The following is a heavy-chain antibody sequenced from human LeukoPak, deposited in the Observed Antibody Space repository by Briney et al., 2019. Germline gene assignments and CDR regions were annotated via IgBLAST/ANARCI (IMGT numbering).Heavy chain of an antibody. V-gene: IGHV3-9*01. J-gene: IGHJ4*02. CDR1: GFTFDDYA. CDR2: ISWNSGSI. D-gene: IGHD3-3*01. Sequence: GGSLRLSCAASGFTFDDYAMHWVRQAPGKGLEWVSGISWNSGSIGYADSVKGRFTISRDNAKNSLYLQMNSLRAEDTAVYYCASRNYDFWSWGQGTLVTVSS. CDR3: ASRNYDFWS.